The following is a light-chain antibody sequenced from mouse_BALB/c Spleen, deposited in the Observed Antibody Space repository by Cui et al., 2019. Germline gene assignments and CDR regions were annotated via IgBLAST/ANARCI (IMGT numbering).Light chain of an antibody. CDR3: HPLSSYPWT. V-gene: IGKV4-80*01. CDR1: SSVSY. CDR2: STS. Sequence: QIVLTQSPAIMCAHQGEEFTRTSSASSSVSYMHWYQQKSGTSPKLLIYSTSNLASGVPSRFSGSGSGTFYSLTISSVEAEDAADYYCHPLSSYPWTFGGGTKLEIK. J-gene: IGKJ1*01.